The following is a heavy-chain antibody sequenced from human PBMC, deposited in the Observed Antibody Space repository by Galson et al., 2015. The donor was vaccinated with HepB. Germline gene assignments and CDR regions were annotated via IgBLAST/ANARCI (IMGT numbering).Heavy chain of an antibody. CDR1: GFTFSDYY. V-gene: IGHV3-11*06. D-gene: IGHD3-16*01. J-gene: IGHJ4*02. CDR2: ISSSSSYT. Sequence: SLRLSCAASGFTFSDYYMSWIRQAPGKGLEWVSYISSSSSYTNYADSVKGRFTISRDNAKNSLYLQMNSLRAEDTAVYYCARDLYVWGSLTTDYWGQGTLVTVSS. CDR3: ARDLYVWGSLTTDY.